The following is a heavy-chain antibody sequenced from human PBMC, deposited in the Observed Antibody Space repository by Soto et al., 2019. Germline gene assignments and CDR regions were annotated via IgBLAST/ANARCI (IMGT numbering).Heavy chain of an antibody. CDR1: AYTFTSYA. CDR2: INAGNGNT. J-gene: IGHJ4*02. CDR3: ARDYRYSFDY. Sequence: ASVKVSCKASAYTFTSYAMHWVRQAPGQRLEWMGWINAGNGNTKYSQKFQGRFTISRDDAKNSLYLQMSSLSAEDTAVYYCARDYRYSFDYWGQGALVTVSS. D-gene: IGHD2-15*01. V-gene: IGHV1-3*01.